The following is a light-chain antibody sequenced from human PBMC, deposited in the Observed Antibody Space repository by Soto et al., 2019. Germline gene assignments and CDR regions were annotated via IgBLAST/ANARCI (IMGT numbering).Light chain of an antibody. V-gene: IGKV2-30*01. J-gene: IGKJ1*01. CDR1: QSLVYSDGFTY. Sequence: DVVMTQSPLSLPVTLGQPASISCRSSQSLVYSDGFTYVEWFQQRPGQSPRRLIYKVSNRDSGVPDRFSGSGSGTDFTLTISRVGAEDVCTYYCMQGTHWPWTFGQGTKVDIK. CDR2: KVS. CDR3: MQGTHWPWT.